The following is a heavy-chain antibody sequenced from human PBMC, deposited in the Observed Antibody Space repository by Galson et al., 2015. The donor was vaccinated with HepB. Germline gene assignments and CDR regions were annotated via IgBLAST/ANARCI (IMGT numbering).Heavy chain of an antibody. V-gene: IGHV3-23*01. Sequence: SLRLSCAASGFTFSSYAMSWVRQAPEKGLAWVSGISGSDGRTYYADSVKGRFTISRDNSKNTLYLQMNSLRVEDKAIYYCVKGLPGYRYGSDYYYYGMDVWGQGTTVTVSS. CDR2: ISGSDGRT. D-gene: IGHD5-18*01. CDR3: VKGLPGYRYGSDYYYYGMDV. J-gene: IGHJ6*02. CDR1: GFTFSSYA.